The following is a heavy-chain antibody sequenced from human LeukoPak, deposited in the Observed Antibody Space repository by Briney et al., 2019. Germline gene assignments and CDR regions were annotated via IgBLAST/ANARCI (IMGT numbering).Heavy chain of an antibody. V-gene: IGHV4-39*01. CDR1: GDSMSSHGYY. CDR2: VYYSGTA. Sequence: PAETLSLTCTLSGDSMSSHGYYSAWVRQSPGKGLEWIGGVYYSGTAFYNTALQTRVAISVATSWMHLSLNLTSVTAAETAIYYCSRQRTIFGVVTRSSTGFYFDFWGQGIMVAVSA. J-gene: IGHJ4*02. CDR3: SRQRTIFGVVTRSSTGFYFDF. D-gene: IGHD3-3*01.